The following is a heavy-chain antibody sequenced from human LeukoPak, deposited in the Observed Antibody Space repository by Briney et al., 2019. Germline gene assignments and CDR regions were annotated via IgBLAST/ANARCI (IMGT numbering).Heavy chain of an antibody. V-gene: IGHV3-30-3*02. CDR1: GFSFSSYA. J-gene: IGHJ1*01. CDR3: AKEPGYCSSTSCPGAAEYFQH. Sequence: GRSLRLSCAASGFSFSSYAMHWVRQAPGKGLEWVAVILYDGSNKHYADSVKGRFTISRENSWNALYLQMNSLRAEDTAVYYCAKEPGYCSSTSCPGAAEYFQHWGQGTLVTVSS. CDR2: ILYDGSNK. D-gene: IGHD2-2*01.